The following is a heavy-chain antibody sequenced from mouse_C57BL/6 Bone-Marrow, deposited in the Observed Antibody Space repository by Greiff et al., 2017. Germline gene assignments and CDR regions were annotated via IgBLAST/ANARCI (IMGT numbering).Heavy chain of an antibody. J-gene: IGHJ4*01. Sequence: QVQLQQPGAELVRPGSSVKLSCKASGYTFTSYWMHWVKQRPKQGLEWIGNIDPSDSETQYNPKFKDKATLTVDKSSSTAYMQLSSLTSEDSAVYYCARRGDYGEDYWGQGTSVTVSS. V-gene: IGHV1-52*01. D-gene: IGHD2-4*01. CDR1: GYTFTSYW. CDR3: ARRGDYGEDY. CDR2: IDPSDSET.